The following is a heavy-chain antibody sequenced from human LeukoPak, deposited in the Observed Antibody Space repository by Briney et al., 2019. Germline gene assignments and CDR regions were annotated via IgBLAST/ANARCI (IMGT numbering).Heavy chain of an antibody. CDR2: TYYRSKWYD. V-gene: IGHV6-1*01. D-gene: IGHD6-19*01. J-gene: IGHJ5*02. CDR3: ARVDQWPPSGWFDP. Sequence: SQTLSLTCAISGDSVSSNSAAWNWIRQSPSRGLEWLGRTYYRSKWYDDYAVSVRSRITISPDTSKNQFSLQLSSVTPEDTAAYYCARVDQWPPSGWFDPWGQGIQVTVSS. CDR1: GDSVSSNSAA.